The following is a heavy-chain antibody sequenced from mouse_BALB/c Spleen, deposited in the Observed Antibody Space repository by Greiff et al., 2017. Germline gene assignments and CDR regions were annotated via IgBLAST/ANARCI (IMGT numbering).Heavy chain of an antibody. CDR3: ARAGYYDPFYAMDD. D-gene: IGHD2-3*01. J-gene: IGHJ4*01. Sequence: QVQLQQSGPGLVAPSQSLSITCTVSGFSLTGYGVNWVRQPPGKGLEWLGVIWAGGSTNYNSALMSRLSISKDNSKSQVFLKMNSLQTDDTAMYYCARAGYYDPFYAMDDWGQGTSVTVSS. CDR2: IWAGGST. CDR1: GFSLTGYG. V-gene: IGHV2-9*02.